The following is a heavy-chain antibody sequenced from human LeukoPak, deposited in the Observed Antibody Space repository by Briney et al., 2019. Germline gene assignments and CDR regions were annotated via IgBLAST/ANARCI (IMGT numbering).Heavy chain of an antibody. J-gene: IGHJ4*02. V-gene: IGHV3-48*02. Sequence: PGGSLRLSCAASGFTFNSHSMNWVRQAPGKGLEWVSYISSSGSTIYYADSAKGRFTISRDNAKNSVYLQMNSLRDEDTAVYYCARDGSGSYMVYWGQGTLVTVSS. CDR2: ISSSGSTI. CDR3: ARDGSGSYMVY. CDR1: GFTFNSHS. D-gene: IGHD3-10*01.